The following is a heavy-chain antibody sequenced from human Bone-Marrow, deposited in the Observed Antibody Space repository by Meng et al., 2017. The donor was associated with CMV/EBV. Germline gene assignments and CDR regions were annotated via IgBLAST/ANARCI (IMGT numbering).Heavy chain of an antibody. CDR2: ISRSSSNI. J-gene: IGHJ3*02. CDR3: ARDLVYQGYSDNSGYYYVDAFDM. V-gene: IGHV3-21*01. Sequence: GGSLRLSCAASGFTFSSYEMNWVRQAPGKGLEWFSSISRSSSNIYHADSVKGRFTISRDNAKNSLYLQMNSLRAEDTAVYYCARDLVYQGYSDNSGYYYVDAFDMWGQGTRVTGSS. CDR1: GFTFSSYE. D-gene: IGHD3-22*01.